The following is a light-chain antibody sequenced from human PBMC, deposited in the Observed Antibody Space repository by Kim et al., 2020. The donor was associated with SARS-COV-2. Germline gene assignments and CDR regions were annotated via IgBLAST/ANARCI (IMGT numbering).Light chain of an antibody. V-gene: IGLV2-14*03. CDR3: SSYTTSSTLV. CDR1: SSDVGAYDS. J-gene: IGLJ2*01. Sequence: GHSITISCTGTSSDVGAYDSVSWYQQHPGKAPKVMIYDVSNRPSGVSNRFSGSKSGNTASLTISGLQAEDEADYYCSSYTTSSTLVFGGGTKLTVL. CDR2: DVS.